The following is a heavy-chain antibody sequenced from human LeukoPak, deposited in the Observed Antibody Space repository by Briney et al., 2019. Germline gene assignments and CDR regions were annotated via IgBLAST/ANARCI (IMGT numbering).Heavy chain of an antibody. CDR3: ARDGIAAAAYYFDY. V-gene: IGHV3-53*01. Sequence: GGSLRLSCAASGFTVSSNYMSWVRQAPGKGLEWVSVIYSGGSTYYADSVKGRFTISRDNSKNTLYLQMNSLRAEDTAVYYCARDGIAAAAYYFDYWGQGTLVTVSS. J-gene: IGHJ4*02. CDR1: GFTVSSNY. D-gene: IGHD6-13*01. CDR2: IYSGGST.